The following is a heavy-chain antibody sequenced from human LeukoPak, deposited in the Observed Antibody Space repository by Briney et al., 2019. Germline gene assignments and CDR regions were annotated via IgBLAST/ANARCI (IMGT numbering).Heavy chain of an antibody. CDR2: INYNGGPT. Sequence: GGSLRLSCAASGFTLSSFSMHWVRQSPGRGLEYVSAINYNGGPTYYADSVKGRFTISRDNSKNTLYLQMASLRDEDMGVYYCARVGPATAFDYWGQGTQVTVSS. J-gene: IGHJ4*02. V-gene: IGHV3-64*02. CDR3: ARVGPATAFDY. CDR1: GFTLSSFS.